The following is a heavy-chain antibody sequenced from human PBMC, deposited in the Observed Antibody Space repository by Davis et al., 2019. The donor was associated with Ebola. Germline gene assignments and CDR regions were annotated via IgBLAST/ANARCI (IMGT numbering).Heavy chain of an antibody. CDR3: ARDDWNQNWFDP. Sequence: AASVKVSCKASGYTFSNYDINWVRQATGQGLEWVGWMNPNSGNTGYAQKFQGRVTITADKSTSTAYMELSSLRSEDTAVYYCARDDWNQNWFDPWGQGTLVTVSS. CDR1: GYTFSNYD. V-gene: IGHV1-8*03. D-gene: IGHD1-1*01. J-gene: IGHJ5*02. CDR2: MNPNSGNT.